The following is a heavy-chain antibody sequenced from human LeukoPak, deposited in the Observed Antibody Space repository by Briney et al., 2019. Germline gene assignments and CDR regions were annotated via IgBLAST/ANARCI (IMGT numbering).Heavy chain of an antibody. Sequence: SETLSLTCTVSGGSISSSSYYWGWIPQPPGKGLEWIGSIYYSGSTYYNPSLKSRVTISVDTSKNQFSLKLSSVTAADTAVYYCARAIMTHNWFDPWGQGTLVTVSS. CDR1: GGSISSSSYY. CDR2: IYYSGST. CDR3: ARAIMTHNWFDP. V-gene: IGHV4-39*01. J-gene: IGHJ5*02. D-gene: IGHD3-16*01.